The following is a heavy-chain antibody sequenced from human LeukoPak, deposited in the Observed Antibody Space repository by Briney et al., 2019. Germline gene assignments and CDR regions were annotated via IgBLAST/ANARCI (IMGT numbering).Heavy chain of an antibody. D-gene: IGHD3-22*01. CDR1: GFTFGDYA. J-gene: IGHJ6*03. CDR3: TTGTRTWYYDSTLRDYYYMDV. V-gene: IGHV3-49*04. Sequence: PGGSLRLSCTASGFTFGDYAMSWVRQAPGKGLEWVGFIRSKAYGCTTEYAASVKGTFTISRDDSKSIAYLQMNSLKTEDTAVYYCTTGTRTWYYDSTLRDYYYMDVWGKGTTVTISS. CDR2: IRSKAYGCTT.